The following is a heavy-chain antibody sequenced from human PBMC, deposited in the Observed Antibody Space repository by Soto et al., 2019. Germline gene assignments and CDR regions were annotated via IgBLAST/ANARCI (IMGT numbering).Heavy chain of an antibody. Sequence: PGVSLRLSCAASGFTFSSYSMNWVRQAPGKGLEWVSYISSSSSTIYYADSVKGRFTISRDNAKNSLYLQMNSLRDEDTAVYYCARGPHIVVVVGAVDNWGQGTLVTVSS. CDR2: ISSSSSTI. V-gene: IGHV3-48*02. CDR1: GFTFSSYS. J-gene: IGHJ4*02. D-gene: IGHD2-15*01. CDR3: ARGPHIVVVVGAVDN.